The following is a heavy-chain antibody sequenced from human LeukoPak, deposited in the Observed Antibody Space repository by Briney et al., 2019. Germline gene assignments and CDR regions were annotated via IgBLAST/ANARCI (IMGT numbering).Heavy chain of an antibody. D-gene: IGHD6-19*01. CDR3: ALTTFSSGFYYFDY. J-gene: IGHJ4*02. Sequence: SETLSLTCAVSGYSISSGYYWGSVRQPPGKGLEWIGTVYHSGSTYYNPSLKSRVTILVDTSKNQFSLKLSSVTAADTAVYYCALTTFSSGFYYFDYWGQGTLVTVSS. CDR1: GYSISSGYY. CDR2: VYHSGST. V-gene: IGHV4-38-2*01.